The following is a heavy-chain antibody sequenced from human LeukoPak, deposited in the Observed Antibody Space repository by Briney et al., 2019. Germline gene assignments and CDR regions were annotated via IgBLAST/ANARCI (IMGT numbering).Heavy chain of an antibody. CDR3: AKDLGDYGDQALDY. D-gene: IGHD4-17*01. CDR1: GFTVRSSY. V-gene: IGHV3-53*05. J-gene: IGHJ4*02. Sequence: GGSLRLSCAASGFTVRSSYMSWVRQAPGKGLEWVSTIYSGGSTYYADSVKGRFTISRDNSKNTLYLQMNSLRAEDTAVYYCAKDLGDYGDQALDYWGQGTLVTVSS. CDR2: IYSGGST.